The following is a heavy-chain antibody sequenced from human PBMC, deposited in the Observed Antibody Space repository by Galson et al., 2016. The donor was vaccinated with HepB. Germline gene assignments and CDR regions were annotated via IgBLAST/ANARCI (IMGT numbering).Heavy chain of an antibody. Sequence: SLRLSCAASGFTFTRYWMHWVRQAPGKGLVWVSRINSDGTSASYADSMKGRFTISRDNAKNTLCLQMNSLRAEDTAVYYCVREDYGDDRVYYYYYGMDVWGQGTTVTVSS. CDR2: INSDGTSA. J-gene: IGHJ6*02. CDR1: GFTFTRYW. V-gene: IGHV3-74*01. D-gene: IGHD4-17*01. CDR3: VREDYGDDRVYYYYYGMDV.